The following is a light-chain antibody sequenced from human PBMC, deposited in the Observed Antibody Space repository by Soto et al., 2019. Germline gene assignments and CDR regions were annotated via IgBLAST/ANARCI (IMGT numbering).Light chain of an antibody. V-gene: IGKV3-15*01. Sequence: EIVMTQSPATLSVSPGERATLSCRASQSVSSNVAWYQQIPGQTPRLLIYGASTRATTISVRFSGSGSGTEFTLTISSLQSEDFAVYYCHQYDDGPYTFGQGTKVEI. CDR3: HQYDDGPYT. CDR1: QSVSSN. CDR2: GAS. J-gene: IGKJ2*01.